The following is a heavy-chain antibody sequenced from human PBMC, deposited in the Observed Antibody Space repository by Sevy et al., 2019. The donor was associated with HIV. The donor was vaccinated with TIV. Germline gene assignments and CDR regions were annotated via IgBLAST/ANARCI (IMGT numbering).Heavy chain of an antibody. CDR3: TRGSGIDYYEKGMDL. D-gene: IGHD3-10*01. CDR2: ICKSSSYI. Sequence: GGSLRLSCAASGCSFESFAMNWVRQAPGKGQEWVAYICKSSSYIYYADSVKGRFTISRDNAKNSLFLQMNSLGAEDTAIYYSTRGSGIDYYEKGMDLWCQGTTVTVSS. CDR1: GCSFESFA. V-gene: IGHV3-21*04. J-gene: IGHJ6*02.